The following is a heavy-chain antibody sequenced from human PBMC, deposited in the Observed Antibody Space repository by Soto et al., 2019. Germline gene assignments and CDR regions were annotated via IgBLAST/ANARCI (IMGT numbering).Heavy chain of an antibody. Sequence: VGSLRLSCEASGFTFSSYAMNWVRQAPGTGLEWVAGISGNGRTTHYADSVKGRFTVSRDNSKNTLYLQMNTLRAEDTALYYCAKPYFDFWSVYYAEAKDDAFDIWGQGTMVTVSS. CDR1: GFTFSSYA. CDR3: AKPYFDFWSVYYAEAKDDAFDI. CDR2: ISGNGRTT. J-gene: IGHJ3*02. D-gene: IGHD3-3*01. V-gene: IGHV3-23*01.